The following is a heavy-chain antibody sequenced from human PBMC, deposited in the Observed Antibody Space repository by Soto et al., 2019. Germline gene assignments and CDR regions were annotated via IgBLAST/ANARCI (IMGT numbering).Heavy chain of an antibody. CDR1: GGSISSYY. Sequence: SETLSLTCTVSGGSISSYYWSWIRQPPGKGLEWIGYIYYSGSTNYNPSLKSRVTISVDTSKNQFSLKLSSVTAADTAVYYCARGVTTVTTFDCWAQGNLVLVS. J-gene: IGHJ4*02. CDR3: ARGVTTVTTFDC. D-gene: IGHD4-17*01. V-gene: IGHV4-59*12. CDR2: IYYSGST.